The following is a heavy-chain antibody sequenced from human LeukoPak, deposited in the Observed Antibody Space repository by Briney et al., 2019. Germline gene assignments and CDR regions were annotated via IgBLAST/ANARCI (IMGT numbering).Heavy chain of an antibody. V-gene: IGHV3-21*04. CDR3: ARTGGSQGGNY. J-gene: IGHJ4*02. CDR2: ISSSSSYI. CDR1: GFTFSSYG. D-gene: IGHD1-26*01. Sequence: PGGSLRLSCAASGFTFSSYGMSWVRQAPGKGLEWVSSISSSSSYIYYADSVKGRFTISRDNAKKSLYLEMNSLRAEDTAVYYCARTGGSQGGNYWGQGTLVTVSS.